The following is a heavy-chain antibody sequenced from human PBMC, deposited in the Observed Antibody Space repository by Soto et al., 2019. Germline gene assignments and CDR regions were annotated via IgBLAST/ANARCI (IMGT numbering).Heavy chain of an antibody. CDR1: GGTFSSYA. V-gene: IGHV1-69*01. J-gene: IGHJ5*02. CDR2: IIPIFGTA. Sequence: QVQLVQSGAEVKKPGSSVKVSCKASGGTFSSYAISWVRQAPGQGLEWMGGIIPIFGTANYAQKFQGRVTITADESTSTAYMELSSMMSVDTSVDYWAIDQGRVQYYDISGCYYLGWFDPWGQGTLVTVSS. D-gene: IGHD3-22*01. CDR3: AIDQGRVQYYDISGCYYLGWFDP.